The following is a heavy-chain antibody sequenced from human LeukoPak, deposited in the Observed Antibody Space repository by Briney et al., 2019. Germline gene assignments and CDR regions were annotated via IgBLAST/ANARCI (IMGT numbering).Heavy chain of an antibody. CDR2: IYYSGST. CDR3: AGVKGSSWYYFDY. V-gene: IGHV4-61*01. J-gene: IGHJ4*02. Sequence: PSETLSLTCTVSGGSVSSNTYYWSWIRQPPGKGLEWIGYIYYSGSTNYNPSLKSRVTISVDTSKNQFSLKLSAVTAADTAVYYCAGVKGSSWYYFDYWGQGTLVTVSS. CDR1: GGSVSSNTYY. D-gene: IGHD6-13*01.